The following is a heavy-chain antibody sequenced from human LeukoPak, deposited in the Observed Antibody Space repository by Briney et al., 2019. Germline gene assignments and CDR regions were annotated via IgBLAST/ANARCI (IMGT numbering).Heavy chain of an antibody. CDR1: GYTFTDYY. Sequence: EASVKVSCKASGYTFTDYYVHWMRQAPGQGLEWMGWINLNSGDTRCAQRFQGRLTVTRDTSISTAYMDLNGLRSDDTAVYYCARDSIEAPGLVFDFSGQGTMVTISS. V-gene: IGHV1-2*02. J-gene: IGHJ3*01. D-gene: IGHD6-13*01. CDR3: ARDSIEAPGLVFDF. CDR2: INLNSGDT.